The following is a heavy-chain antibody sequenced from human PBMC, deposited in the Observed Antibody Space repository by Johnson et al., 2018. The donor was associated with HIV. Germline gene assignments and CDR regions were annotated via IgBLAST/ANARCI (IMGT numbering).Heavy chain of an antibody. CDR2: INWNGGSR. J-gene: IGHJ3*02. V-gene: IGHV3-20*04. CDR3: ARGGRYYDPGAFDI. D-gene: IGHD3-22*01. Sequence: VQLVESGGCVVRPGGSLRLSCAASGFTFDDYGMSWVRQAPGKGLEWVAGINWNGGSRGYADSVKGRFTISRDNAKNSLYLQMNSLRAEDTALYYCARGGRYYDPGAFDIWGQGAMVTVSS. CDR1: GFTFDDYG.